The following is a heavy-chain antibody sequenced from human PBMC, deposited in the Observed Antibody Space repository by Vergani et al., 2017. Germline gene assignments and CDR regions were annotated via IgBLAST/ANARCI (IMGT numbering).Heavy chain of an antibody. CDR3: ARASLRALVGYYYYMGV. V-gene: IGHV4-30-2*01. CDR1: GDSITNGGFS. Sequence: QWQLQESGSGLVKPSQTLSLTRAVSGDSITNGGFSWNWIRQPPGKGPEWIGYIFPSGNSDYNPSLKNRVSISLDKSKNQFSLWVDSVTAADTAVYFCARASLRALVGYYYYMGVWGKGKTVVVSS. J-gene: IGHJ6*03. CDR2: IFPSGNS. D-gene: IGHD3-16*02.